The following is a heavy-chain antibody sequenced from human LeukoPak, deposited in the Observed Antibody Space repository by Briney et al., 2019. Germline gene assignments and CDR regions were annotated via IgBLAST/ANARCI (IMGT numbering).Heavy chain of an antibody. CDR1: GYTFTSYD. CDR2: INPNSGGT. D-gene: IGHD3-16*02. Sequence: AASVKVSCKASGYTFTSYDINWVRQAPGQGREWMGWINPNSGGTNYAQKFQGRVTMTRDTSISTAYMELSRLRSDDTAVYYCAREGEDYVWGSYPMGFFDYWGQGTLVTVSS. J-gene: IGHJ4*02. V-gene: IGHV1-2*02. CDR3: AREGEDYVWGSYPMGFFDY.